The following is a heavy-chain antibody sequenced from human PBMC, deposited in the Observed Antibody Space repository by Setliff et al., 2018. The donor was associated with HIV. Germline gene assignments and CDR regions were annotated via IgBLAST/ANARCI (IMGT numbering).Heavy chain of an antibody. CDR2: IYYNGNT. Sequence: SETLSLTCTVSGGSIRGREYYWSWIRQHPGKGLEWIGYIYYNGNTEYSPSLKSRLTLSVETSKNQFSLELTSVTAADTAVYYCARDQGGYFDFWGQGTLVTVSS. J-gene: IGHJ4*02. V-gene: IGHV4-31*03. D-gene: IGHD3-16*01. CDR3: ARDQGGYFDF. CDR1: GGSIRGREYY.